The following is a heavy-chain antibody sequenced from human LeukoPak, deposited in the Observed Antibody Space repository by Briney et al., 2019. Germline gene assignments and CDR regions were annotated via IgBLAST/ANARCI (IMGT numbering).Heavy chain of an antibody. D-gene: IGHD6-19*01. V-gene: IGHV1-69*13. CDR2: IIPIFGTA. Sequence: ASVTVSCKASGGTFSSYAISWVRQAPGQGLEWMGGIIPIFGTANYAQKFQGRVTITAEESTSTAYMELSSLRSEDTAVYYCARGITVAGSNWFDHWGQGTLVTVSS. CDR3: ARGITVAGSNWFDH. J-gene: IGHJ5*02. CDR1: GGTFSSYA.